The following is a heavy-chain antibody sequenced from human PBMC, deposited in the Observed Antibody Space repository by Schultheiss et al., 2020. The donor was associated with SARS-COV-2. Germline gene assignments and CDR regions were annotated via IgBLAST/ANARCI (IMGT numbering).Heavy chain of an antibody. CDR2: ISHSGST. D-gene: IGHD3-10*01. CDR3: ARGYGSGSYYWFDP. Sequence: SETLSLTCAVYGGSFSGYYWSWIRQPPGKGLEWIGEISHSGSTNYNPSLKSRVTISVDTSKNQFSLKLSSVTAADTAVYYCARGYGSGSYYWFDPWGQGTLVTVSS. J-gene: IGHJ5*02. CDR1: GGSFSGYY. V-gene: IGHV4-34*01.